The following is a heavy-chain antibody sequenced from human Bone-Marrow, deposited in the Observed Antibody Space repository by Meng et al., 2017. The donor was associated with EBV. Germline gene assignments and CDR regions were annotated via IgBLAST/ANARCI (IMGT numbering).Heavy chain of an antibody. D-gene: IGHD4-17*01. CDR3: ARGQHDYAFDY. CDR2: INAGNGNT. CDR1: GYTFTSTSFA. V-gene: IGHV1-3*01. Sequence: QVQVVQSGAEVKKTGASVKVSCMASGYTFTSTSFAIHWVRQAPGQRLEWMGWINAGNGNTKYSQNFQGRVTITRDTSATTVHMELRSLRSEDTAVYYCARGQHDYAFDYWGQGTLVTVSS. J-gene: IGHJ4*02.